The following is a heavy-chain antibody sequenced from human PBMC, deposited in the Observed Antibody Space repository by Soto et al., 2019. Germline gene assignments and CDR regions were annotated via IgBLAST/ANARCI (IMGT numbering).Heavy chain of an antibody. CDR2: ISSSGSTI. J-gene: IGHJ6*02. V-gene: IGHV3-11*01. D-gene: IGHD1-1*01. CDR3: ARDSSVGRWLQLEDAGMDV. CDR1: GFTFSDYY. Sequence: QVQLVESGGGLVKPGGSLRLSCAASGFTFSDYYMSWIRQAPGKGLEWVSYISSSGSTIYYADSVKGRFTISRDNAKNSLYLQMNSLRAADTAVYYCARDSSVGRWLQLEDAGMDVWGHGTTVTVSS.